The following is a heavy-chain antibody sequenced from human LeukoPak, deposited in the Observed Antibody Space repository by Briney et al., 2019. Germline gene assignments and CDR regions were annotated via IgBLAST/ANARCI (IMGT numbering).Heavy chain of an antibody. Sequence: ASVKVSCKASGYTFTGYYMHWVRQAPGQGLEWMGWINPNSGGTNYAQKFQGWVTMTRDTSISTAYMELSRLRSDDTAVYYCARDFSLRDYYDSSGYVGWGQGTLVTVSS. CDR3: ARDFSLRDYYDSSGYVG. CDR1: GYTFTGYY. CDR2: INPNSGGT. J-gene: IGHJ4*02. D-gene: IGHD3-22*01. V-gene: IGHV1-2*04.